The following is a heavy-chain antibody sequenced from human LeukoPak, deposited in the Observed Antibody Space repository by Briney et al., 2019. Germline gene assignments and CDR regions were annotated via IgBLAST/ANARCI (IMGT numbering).Heavy chain of an antibody. CDR2: MNPNSGNT. J-gene: IGHJ4*02. CDR3: ARGMPLTYYDFWSGYYTGDVFDY. CDR1: GYTFTSYD. V-gene: IGHV1-8*01. Sequence: ASVKVSCKASGYTFTSYDINWVRQATGQGLEWMGWMNPNSGNTGYAQKFQGRVTMTRDTSTSTVYMELSSLRSEDTAVYYCARGMPLTYYDFWSGYYTGDVFDYWGQGTLVTVSS. D-gene: IGHD3-3*01.